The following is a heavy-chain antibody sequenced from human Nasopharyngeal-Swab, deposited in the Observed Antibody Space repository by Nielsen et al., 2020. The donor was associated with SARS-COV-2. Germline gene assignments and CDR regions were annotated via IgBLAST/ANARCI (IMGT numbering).Heavy chain of an antibody. D-gene: IGHD5-18*01. CDR2: INPSGGST. V-gene: IGHV1-46*01. CDR1: GYTFTSYY. CDR3: AGVGGARGYSYGQFDY. J-gene: IGHJ4*02. Sequence: ASVQVSCKASGYTFTSYYMHWVRQAPGQGLEWMGIINPSGGSTSYAQKFQGRVTMTRDTSTSTVYMELSSLRSEDTAVYYCAGVGGARGYSYGQFDYWGQGTLVTVSS.